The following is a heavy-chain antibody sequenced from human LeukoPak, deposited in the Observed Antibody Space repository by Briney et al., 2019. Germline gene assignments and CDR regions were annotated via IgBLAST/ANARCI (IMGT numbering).Heavy chain of an antibody. D-gene: IGHD3-22*01. Sequence: QAGGSLRLSCAAPGFTFDDYAMHWVRQAPGKGLEWVSGISWNSGSIGYADSVKGRFTISRDNAKNSLYLQMNSLRAEDTALYYCAKANYYDSSGHIDYWGQGTLVTVSS. CDR1: GFTFDDYA. J-gene: IGHJ4*02. CDR2: ISWNSGSI. CDR3: AKANYYDSSGHIDY. V-gene: IGHV3-9*01.